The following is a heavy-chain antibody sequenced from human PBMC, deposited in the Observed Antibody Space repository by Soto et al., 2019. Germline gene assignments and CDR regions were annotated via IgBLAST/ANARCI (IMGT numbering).Heavy chain of an antibody. CDR3: ARDKGPYYSHFEY. Sequence: QVQLVQSGAEVKKPGSSVKVSCKASGFTFTSYALSWVRQAPGQGPEWMGGIIPFFGTPNYAQKFQGRVTITADKSTSTFYMDLSGLKSEDTAFYYCARDKGPYYSHFEYWGQGTLVTVSS. J-gene: IGHJ4*02. V-gene: IGHV1-69*06. D-gene: IGHD3-22*01. CDR1: GFTFTSYA. CDR2: IIPFFGTP.